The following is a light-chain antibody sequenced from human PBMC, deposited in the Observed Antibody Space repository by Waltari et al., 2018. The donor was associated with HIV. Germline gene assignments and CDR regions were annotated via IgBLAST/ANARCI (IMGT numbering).Light chain of an antibody. CDR3: QQASSLPLT. CDR1: QSLGRW. J-gene: IGKJ4*01. V-gene: IGKV1-12*01. CDR2: AAS. Sequence: DIQMTQYPSSVSASVGDSVTITSRASQSLGRWLVWYQQTQGKAPKLLIYAASTLQGGVPSRFSGSGSGTSFTLTISSLQPEDFATYYCQQASSLPLTFGEGTKVEIK.